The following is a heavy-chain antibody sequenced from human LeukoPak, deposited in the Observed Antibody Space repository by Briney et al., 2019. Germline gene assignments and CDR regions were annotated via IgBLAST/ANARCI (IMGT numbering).Heavy chain of an antibody. V-gene: IGHV1-46*01. CDR1: GYTFTSYY. Sequence: ASVKVSCKASGYTFTSYYMHWVRQAPGHGLEWMGIINPIGGSTSYAQKVQCSITMTSATTTSTVYMELRSLRSKDTAVYAWARGDYCDYEYYFDYWGQGTLVTVSS. CDR3: ARGDYCDYEYYFDY. D-gene: IGHD4-17*01. J-gene: IGHJ4*02. CDR2: INPIGGST.